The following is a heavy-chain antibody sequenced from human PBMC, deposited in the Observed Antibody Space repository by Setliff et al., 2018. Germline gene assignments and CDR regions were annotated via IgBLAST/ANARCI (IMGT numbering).Heavy chain of an antibody. CDR3: ARVLFHCSSTSCYLDAFDI. J-gene: IGHJ3*02. CDR2: FDPEDGET. CDR1: GYTLTELS. D-gene: IGHD2-2*01. Sequence: ASVKVSCKVSGYTLTELSMHWVRQAPGKGLEWMGGFDPEDGETIYAQKLQGRVTMTTDTSTSTAYMELRSLRSDDTAVYYCARVLFHCSSTSCYLDAFDIWGQGTMVTVSS. V-gene: IGHV1-24*01.